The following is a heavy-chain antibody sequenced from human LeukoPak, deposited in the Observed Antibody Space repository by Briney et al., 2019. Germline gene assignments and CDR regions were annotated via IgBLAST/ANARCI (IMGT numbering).Heavy chain of an antibody. CDR2: ISYDGSNK. CDR1: GFTFSRCG. V-gene: IGHV3-30*18. D-gene: IGHD1-26*01. Sequence: GGSLRLSCAASGFTFSRCGMHWVRQAPGKGLEWVAVISYDGSNKYYADSVRGRFTISRDNSKNTLYLQMNSLRAEDTAVYYCAKRISGSHYSGGDYWGQGTLVTVSS. J-gene: IGHJ4*02. CDR3: AKRISGSHYSGGDY.